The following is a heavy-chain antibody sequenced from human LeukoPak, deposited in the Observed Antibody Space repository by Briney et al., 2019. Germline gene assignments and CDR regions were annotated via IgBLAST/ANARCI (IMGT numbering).Heavy chain of an antibody. V-gene: IGHV4-34*01. CDR2: INHSGST. CDR1: GGSFSGYY. CDR3: ARGRGRPGLGFDP. D-gene: IGHD6-19*01. Sequence: TSETLSLTCAAYGGSFSGYYWSWIRQPPGKGLEWIGEINHSGSTNYNPSLKSRVTISVDTSKNQFSLKLSSVTAADTAVYYCARGRGRPGLGFDPWGQGTLVTVSS. J-gene: IGHJ5*02.